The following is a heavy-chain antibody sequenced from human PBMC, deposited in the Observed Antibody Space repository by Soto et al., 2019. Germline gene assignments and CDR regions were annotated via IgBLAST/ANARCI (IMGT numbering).Heavy chain of an antibody. CDR1: GGTFSSYA. V-gene: IGHV1-69*13. CDR3: ARYYDILTGYHLALYGMDV. D-gene: IGHD3-9*01. Sequence: GASVKVSCKASGGTFSSYAISWARQAPGQGLEWMGGVIPIFGTANYAQKFQGRVTITADESTSTAYMELSSLRSEDTAVYYCARYYDILTGYHLALYGMDVWGQGTTVTVSS. J-gene: IGHJ6*02. CDR2: VIPIFGTA.